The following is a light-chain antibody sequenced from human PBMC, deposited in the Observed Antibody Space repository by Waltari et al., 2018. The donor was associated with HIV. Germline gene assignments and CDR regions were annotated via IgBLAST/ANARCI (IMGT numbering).Light chain of an antibody. J-gene: IGKJ5*01. CDR2: KAS. Sequence: DIQLTEAPSSLAAFVGDGDSLTCRASQPISARLAWYQQKPGSPPKLLVYKASTLQVGVPPRFSGSGWGTDFTLAIDTVQPDDFATYYCQQYNSDPSFGQGTRL. CDR1: QPISAR. V-gene: IGKV1-5*03. CDR3: QQYNSDPS.